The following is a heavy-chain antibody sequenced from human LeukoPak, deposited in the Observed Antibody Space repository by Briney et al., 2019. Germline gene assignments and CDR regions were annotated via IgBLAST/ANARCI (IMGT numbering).Heavy chain of an antibody. CDR2: INHSGST. CDR1: GGSFSSYY. Sequence: PSETLSLTCAVYGGSFSSYYWSWIRQPPGKGLEWIGEINHSGSTNYNPSLKSRVTISVDTSKNQFSLKLSSVTAADTAVYYCASVRANDILTGYYSSDVDYWGQGTLVTVSS. J-gene: IGHJ4*02. CDR3: ASVRANDILTGYYSSDVDY. D-gene: IGHD3-9*01. V-gene: IGHV4-34*01.